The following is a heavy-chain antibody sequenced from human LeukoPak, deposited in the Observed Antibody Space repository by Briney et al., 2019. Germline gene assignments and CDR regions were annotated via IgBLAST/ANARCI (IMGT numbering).Heavy chain of an antibody. V-gene: IGHV1-69*13. D-gene: IGHD5-24*01. Sequence: ASVKVSCKASGGTFISYAISWVRQAPGQGLEWMGGIIPIFGTANYAQKFQGRVTITADESTSTAYMELSSLRSEDTAVYYCATAVVGYNLDYWGQGTLVTVSS. J-gene: IGHJ4*02. CDR2: IIPIFGTA. CDR3: ATAVVGYNLDY. CDR1: GGTFISYA.